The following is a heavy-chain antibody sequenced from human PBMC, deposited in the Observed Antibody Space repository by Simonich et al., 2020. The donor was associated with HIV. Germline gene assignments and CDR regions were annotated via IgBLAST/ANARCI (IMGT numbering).Heavy chain of an antibody. CDR2: INPNRGGT. D-gene: IGHD1-1*01. J-gene: IGHJ4*02. V-gene: IGHV1-2*06. CDR3: ARDYWATGTTFDY. CDR1: GYTFSGHY. Sequence: QVQLVQSGAEVKKPGASVKVSCKASGYTFSGHYMHWVRQAPGQGLEWRGRINPNRGGTNYAQKFQGRVTMTRDTSISTAYMELSRLRSDDTAVYYCARDYWATGTTFDYWGQGTLVTVSS.